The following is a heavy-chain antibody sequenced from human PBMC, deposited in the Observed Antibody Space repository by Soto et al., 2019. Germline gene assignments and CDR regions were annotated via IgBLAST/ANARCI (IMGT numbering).Heavy chain of an antibody. D-gene: IGHD5-18*01. J-gene: IGHJ6*02. CDR3: TRYVYTAKWDV. CDR1: GFTVSSYA. V-gene: IGHV3-23*01. Sequence: PWGSPRLSCAASGFTVSSYAMSWVRQSPGKWLEWVATISGCGGSTCYADSVIGRFTLSSDDSKNTAYLQMDSLKTDDTATYYCTRYVYTAKWDVWGQGTTVTVSS. CDR2: ISGCGGST.